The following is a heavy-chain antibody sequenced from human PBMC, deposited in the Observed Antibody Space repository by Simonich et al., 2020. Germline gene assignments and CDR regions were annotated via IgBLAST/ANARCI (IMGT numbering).Heavy chain of an antibody. CDR2: VKPEEGET. D-gene: IGHD6-6*01. V-gene: IGHV1-69-2*01. CDR1: GYTFTDYY. CDR3: ATGFEYSSSSWAFDI. J-gene: IGHJ3*02. Sequence: EVQLVQSGAEVKKPGATVKISCKVSGYTFTDYYMHWVQQDPGNGLWWMVLVKPEEGETRNAEKFQGRATITADTSTDTAYMELSSLRSEDTAVYYCATGFEYSSSSWAFDIWGQGTMVTVSS.